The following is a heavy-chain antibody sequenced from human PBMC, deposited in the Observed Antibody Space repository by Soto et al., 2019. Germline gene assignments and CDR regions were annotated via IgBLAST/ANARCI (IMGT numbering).Heavy chain of an antibody. CDR3: ARVVNTAAVPPDS. Sequence: QVQLVQSGAELKKPGASVKVSCKASGYTFTGYYIHWVRQAPGQGLEWMGWINPHNGATLYTQAFQGRVTMTGDTSISTAYMDLSSLTSDDTAVYYCARVVNTAAVPPDSWGQGTLVTVSS. J-gene: IGHJ4*02. D-gene: IGHD2-2*01. CDR2: INPHNGAT. V-gene: IGHV1-2*02. CDR1: GYTFTGYY.